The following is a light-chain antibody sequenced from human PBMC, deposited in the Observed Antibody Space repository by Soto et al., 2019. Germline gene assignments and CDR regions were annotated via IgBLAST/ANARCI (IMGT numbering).Light chain of an antibody. CDR3: QQHESSPYMYT. CDR1: QSVSTSY. Sequence: EIVLTQSPGTLSLSPGDSATLSCRTSQSVSTSYLAWYQQKRGQAPRLLIYAASSRATGIPDRFSGSGSGADFTLTISRLEPEDSAVYYCQQHESSPYMYTFGQGTNLEI. V-gene: IGKV3-20*01. J-gene: IGKJ2*01. CDR2: AAS.